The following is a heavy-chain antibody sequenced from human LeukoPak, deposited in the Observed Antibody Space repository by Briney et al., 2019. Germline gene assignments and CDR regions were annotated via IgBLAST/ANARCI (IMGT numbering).Heavy chain of an antibody. D-gene: IGHD5-24*01. CDR1: GFTFSSYD. J-gene: IGHJ6*02. CDR2: IGTAGDT. CDR3: AKDVEMATIGDYYYGMDV. V-gene: IGHV3-13*01. Sequence: GGSLRLSCAASGFTFSSYDMHWVRQATGKGLEWVSAIGTAGDTYYPGSVKGRFTISRDNSKNTLYLQMNSLRAEDTAVYYCAKDVEMATIGDYYYGMDVWGQGTTVTVSS.